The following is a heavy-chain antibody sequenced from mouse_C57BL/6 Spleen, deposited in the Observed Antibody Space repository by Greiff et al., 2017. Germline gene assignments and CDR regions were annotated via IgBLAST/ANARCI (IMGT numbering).Heavy chain of an antibody. J-gene: IGHJ3*01. V-gene: IGHV1-64*01. Sequence: VQLQQPGAELVKPGASVKLSCTASGYTFTSYWMHWLKQRPGQGLEWIGMIHPNSGSTNYNEKFKSKATLTVDKSSSTAYMQLSSLTSEDSAVYYCARWDYDYDGEFAYWGQGTLVTVSA. CDR2: IHPNSGST. D-gene: IGHD2-4*01. CDR1: GYTFTSYW. CDR3: ARWDYDYDGEFAY.